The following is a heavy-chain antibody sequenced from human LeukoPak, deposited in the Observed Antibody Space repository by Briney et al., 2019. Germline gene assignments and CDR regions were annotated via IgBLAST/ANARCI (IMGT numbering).Heavy chain of an antibody. CDR3: ARGRGAGSYSYPKYYFDY. V-gene: IGHV4-34*01. Sequence: SETLSLTCAVYGGSFSGYYWSWIRQPPGKGLEWIGEINHSGSTNYNPSLKSRVTISVDTSKNQFSLKLSSVTAADTAVYYCARGRGAGSYSYPKYYFDYWGQGTLVTVSS. CDR1: GGSFSGYY. J-gene: IGHJ4*02. D-gene: IGHD1-26*01. CDR2: INHSGST.